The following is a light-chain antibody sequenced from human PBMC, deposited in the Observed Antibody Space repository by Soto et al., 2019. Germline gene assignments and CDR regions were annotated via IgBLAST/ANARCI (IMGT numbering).Light chain of an antibody. CDR3: QQYNDNSF. V-gene: IGKV1-5*01. Sequence: DIQMTQSPSTLSAYVGDRVTITCRASQTIDGWLAWYQQKPGKAPKLLIYDASSLETGVSSRFSGSGSGAEFTLTISSRQPDVFATYYCQQYNDNSFFGQGTKLEIK. CDR1: QTIDGW. CDR2: DAS. J-gene: IGKJ2*01.